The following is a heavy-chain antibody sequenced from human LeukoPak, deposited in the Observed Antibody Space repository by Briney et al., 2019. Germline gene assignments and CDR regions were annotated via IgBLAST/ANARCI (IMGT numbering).Heavy chain of an antibody. CDR1: GDSISSGGYS. V-gene: IGHV4-30-2*01. D-gene: IGHD1-26*01. Sequence: SETLSLTCAVSGDSISSGGYSWSWIRHPPGKGLEWIGYIYHGGSAYYSPSLKSRVNISVDKSKNQFSLKLSSVTAADAAVYYCARYFSGGQFKWFDPWGQGTLVTVSS. CDR2: IYHGGSA. CDR3: ARYFSGGQFKWFDP. J-gene: IGHJ5*02.